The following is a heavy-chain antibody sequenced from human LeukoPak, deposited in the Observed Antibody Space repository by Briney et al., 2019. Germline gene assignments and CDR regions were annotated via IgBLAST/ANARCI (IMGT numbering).Heavy chain of an antibody. V-gene: IGHV3-23*01. J-gene: IGHJ6*03. CDR1: GFTFSSYA. D-gene: IGHD5-18*01. CDR2: ISGSGGST. Sequence: AGGSLRLSCAASGFTFSSYAMSWVRQAPGKGLEWVSAISGSGGSTYYADSVKGRFTISRDNSKNTLYLQMNSLRAEDTAVYYCAKGLRGYSYGPPGGDYYYYMDVWGKGTTVTVSS. CDR3: AKGLRGYSYGPPGGDYYYYMDV.